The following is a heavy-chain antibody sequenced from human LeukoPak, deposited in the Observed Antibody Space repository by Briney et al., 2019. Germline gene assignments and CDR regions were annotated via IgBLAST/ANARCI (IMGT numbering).Heavy chain of an antibody. CDR2: INPNSGGT. CDR1: GYTFTGYY. J-gene: IGHJ4*02. D-gene: IGHD6-19*01. V-gene: IGHV1-2*02. CDR3: ARSMGIAVAYYFDY. Sequence: ASVKVSCKASGYTFTGYYMHWVRQAPGQGLEWMGWINPNSGGTNYAQKLQGRVTMTTDTSTSTAYMELRSLRSDDTAVYYCARSMGIAVAYYFDYWGQGTLVTVSS.